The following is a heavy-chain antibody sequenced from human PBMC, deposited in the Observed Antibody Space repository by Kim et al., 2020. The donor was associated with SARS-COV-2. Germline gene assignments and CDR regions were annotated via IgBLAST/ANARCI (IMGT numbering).Heavy chain of an antibody. Sequence: GGSLRLSCSASGFTFSSYAMHWVRQAPGKGLEYVSAISSNGGSTYYADSVKGRFTISRDNSKNTLYLQMSSLRAEDTAVYYCVKDQGASSGYYWDYYYGMDVWGQGTTVTVSS. J-gene: IGHJ6*02. CDR2: ISSNGGST. CDR1: GFTFSSYA. V-gene: IGHV3-64D*06. CDR3: VKDQGASSGYYWDYYYGMDV. D-gene: IGHD3-22*01.